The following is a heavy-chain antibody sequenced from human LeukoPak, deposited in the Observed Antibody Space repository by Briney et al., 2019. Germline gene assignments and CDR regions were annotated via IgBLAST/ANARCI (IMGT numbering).Heavy chain of an antibody. CDR1: GFTFDDYA. D-gene: IGHD6-13*01. J-gene: IGHJ4*02. Sequence: GRSLRLSCAASGFTFDDYAMHWVRQAPGKGLEWVSSISSCSSYIYYADSVKGRFTISRDNAKNSLYLQMNSLGAEDTAVYYCASEGSSWELDYWGQGTLVTVSS. V-gene: IGHV3-21*01. CDR3: ASEGSSWELDY. CDR2: ISSCSSYI.